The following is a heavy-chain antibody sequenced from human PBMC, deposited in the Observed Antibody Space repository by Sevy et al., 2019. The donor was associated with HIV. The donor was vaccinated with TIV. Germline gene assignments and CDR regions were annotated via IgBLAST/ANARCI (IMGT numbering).Heavy chain of an antibody. CDR2: MNPNSGNT. CDR3: ATGLDFWSGHLYYYYGMDV. Sequence: ASVKVSCKASGYTFTSYDINWVRQATGQGLEWMGWMNPNSGNTGYAQKFQGRVTMTRNTSISTAYMELSSLRSEDTAGDYCATGLDFWSGHLYYYYGMDVWGPRTTVTGSS. CDR1: GYTFTSYD. J-gene: IGHJ6*02. D-gene: IGHD3-3*01. V-gene: IGHV1-8*01.